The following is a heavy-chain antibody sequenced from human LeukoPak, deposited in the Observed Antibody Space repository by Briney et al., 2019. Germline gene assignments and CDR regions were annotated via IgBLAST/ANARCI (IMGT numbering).Heavy chain of an antibody. V-gene: IGHV3-21*01. CDR3: ASPRVASRSSWSFDY. CDR2: ISSSSSYI. J-gene: IGHJ4*02. CDR1: GFTFSIYS. D-gene: IGHD6-13*01. Sequence: PGGSLRLSCAASGFTFSIYSINWVRQAPGKGLEWVSSISSSSSYIYYADSVKGRFTISRDNAKNSLYLQMNSLRAEDTAVYYCASPRVASRSSWSFDYWGQGTLVTVSS.